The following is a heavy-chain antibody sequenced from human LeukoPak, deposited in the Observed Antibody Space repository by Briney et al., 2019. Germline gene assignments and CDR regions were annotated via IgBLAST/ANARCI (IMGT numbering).Heavy chain of an antibody. CDR1: GYTFTSYD. D-gene: IGHD5-12*01. CDR2: MNPNSGNT. J-gene: IGHJ4*02. Sequence: ASVTVSCKASGYTFTSYDINWVRQAAGQGLEWMGWMNPNSGNTGYTQKFQGRVTMTRNTSISTAYMELSSLRSEDTAVYYCARGGGYDLREGNDYWGQGTLDTVSS. V-gene: IGHV1-8*01. CDR3: ARGGGYDLREGNDY.